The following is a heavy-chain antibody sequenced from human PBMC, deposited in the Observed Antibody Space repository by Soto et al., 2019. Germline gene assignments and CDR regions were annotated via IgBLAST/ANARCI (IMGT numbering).Heavy chain of an antibody. J-gene: IGHJ4*02. CDR1: GFTFSSYA. CDR2: ISYDGYNK. V-gene: IGHV3-30-3*01. CDR3: ARETEALDY. Sequence: HPGGSLRLSCAASGFTFSSYAMHWVRQAPGKGLEWVAVISYDGYNKYYADSVKGRFTISRDNSKNTLYLQMNSLRAEDTAVYYCARETEALDYWGQGTLVTVSS.